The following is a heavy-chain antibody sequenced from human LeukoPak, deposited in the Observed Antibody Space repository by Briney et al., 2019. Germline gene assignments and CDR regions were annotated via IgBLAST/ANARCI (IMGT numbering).Heavy chain of an antibody. D-gene: IGHD3-22*01. Sequence: GASVKASCKASGYTFTGYYMHWVRQAPGQGREWMGWINPNSGGTNYAQKFQGRVTMTRDTSISTAYMELSRLRSDDTAVYYCARGTYYYDSSGYYDAFDIWGQGTMVTVSS. CDR1: GYTFTGYY. CDR3: ARGTYYYDSSGYYDAFDI. CDR2: INPNSGGT. V-gene: IGHV1-2*02. J-gene: IGHJ3*02.